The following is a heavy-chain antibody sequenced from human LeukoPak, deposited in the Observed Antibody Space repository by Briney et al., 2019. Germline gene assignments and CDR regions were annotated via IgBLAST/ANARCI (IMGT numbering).Heavy chain of an antibody. CDR1: GITVNNIY. J-gene: IGHJ4*02. CDR2: IYSGGST. V-gene: IGHV3-66*01. D-gene: IGHD6-19*01. Sequence: PGGSLRLSCAAPGITVNNIYVSLVRQAPGKGLEWVSVIYSGGSTYYAASVKGRFTMSKDRSKNTLYLQMDSLRAEDTGVYYCARDVYSSGWYGGFEHWGQGALVTVSS. CDR3: ARDVYSSGWYGGFEH.